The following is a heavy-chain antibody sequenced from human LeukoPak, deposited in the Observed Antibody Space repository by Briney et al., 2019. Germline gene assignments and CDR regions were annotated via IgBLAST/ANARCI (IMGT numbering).Heavy chain of an antibody. D-gene: IGHD3-22*01. CDR1: GYSFTSHW. J-gene: IGHJ4*02. CDR3: TRALIPNDSSGARGWF. V-gene: IGHV5-51*03. Sequence: SGESLKISCKGSGYSFTSHWIGWVRQMPGKGLELMGIIYPGDSDTRYSPSFQGQVTISADKSISTAFLQWSSLKASDTAMYYCTRALIPNDSSGARGWFWGQGTLVTVSS. CDR2: IYPGDSDT.